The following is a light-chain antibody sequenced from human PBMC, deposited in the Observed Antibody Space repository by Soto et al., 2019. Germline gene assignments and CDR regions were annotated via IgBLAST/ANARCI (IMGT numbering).Light chain of an antibody. CDR2: DVS. Sequence: QSALTQPRSVSGSPGQSVTISCTGTSSDVGGYNYVSWYQQHPVKAPKVMIYDVSELPSGVPDRFSGSKSGNTASLTISGLPAEDEAEYYCCSYAGSPRYVLGAGTKLTVL. J-gene: IGLJ1*01. V-gene: IGLV2-11*01. CDR1: SSDVGGYNY. CDR3: CSYAGSPRYV.